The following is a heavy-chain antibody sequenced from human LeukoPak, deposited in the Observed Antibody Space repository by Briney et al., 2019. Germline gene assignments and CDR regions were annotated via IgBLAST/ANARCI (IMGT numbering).Heavy chain of an antibody. Sequence: SETLSLTCTVSGGSISSSGYYWGWIRQPPGKGLECIGSIYYSGSTYYNPSLKGRVTISVDTSKNQFSLKLSSVTAADTAVYYCARDRQTTVYGSGSYMMALHNWFDPWGQGTLVTVSS. D-gene: IGHD3-10*01. V-gene: IGHV4-39*07. J-gene: IGHJ5*02. CDR2: IYYSGST. CDR1: GGSISSSGYY. CDR3: ARDRQTTVYGSGSYMMALHNWFDP.